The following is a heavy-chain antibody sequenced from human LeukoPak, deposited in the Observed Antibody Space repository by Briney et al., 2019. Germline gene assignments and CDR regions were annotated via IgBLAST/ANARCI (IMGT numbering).Heavy chain of an antibody. Sequence: ASVTVSCKASGGTFSSYAISWVRQAPGQGLEWMGRIIPILGIANYAQKFQGRVTITADKSTSTAYMELSSLRSEDTAVYYCAREGIAAAGVFDYWGQGTLVTVSS. CDR3: AREGIAAAGVFDY. V-gene: IGHV1-69*04. D-gene: IGHD6-13*01. CDR2: IIPILGIA. CDR1: GGTFSSYA. J-gene: IGHJ4*02.